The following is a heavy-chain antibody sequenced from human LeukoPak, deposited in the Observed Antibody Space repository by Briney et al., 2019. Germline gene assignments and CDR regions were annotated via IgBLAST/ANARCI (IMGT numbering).Heavy chain of an antibody. Sequence: GESLKISCQGSGYSFTSYWIGWVRQMPGKGLEWMGIIYTGESDSRYSPSFQGQVTISADKSISTAYLQWSSLKASDTAMYYGARLEWELLPFDYWGQGTLVTVSS. CDR2: IYTGESDS. CDR1: GYSFTSYW. D-gene: IGHD1-26*01. J-gene: IGHJ4*02. V-gene: IGHV5-51*01. CDR3: ARLEWELLPFDY.